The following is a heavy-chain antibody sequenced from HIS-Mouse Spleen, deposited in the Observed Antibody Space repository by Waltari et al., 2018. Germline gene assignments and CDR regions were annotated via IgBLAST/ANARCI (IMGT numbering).Heavy chain of an antibody. D-gene: IGHD6-13*01. Sequence: QLQLQESGPGLVKPSETLSLTCTVSGGSISSSSYYWGWIRQPPGKGLEWIGSIYYSGSTYYPPALKGRVTISVDTAKNQFSLKLSSVTAADTAVYYCAREIPYSSSWYDWYFDLWGRGTLVTVSS. CDR1: GGSISSSSYY. CDR2: IYYSGST. J-gene: IGHJ2*01. CDR3: AREIPYSSSWYDWYFDL. V-gene: IGHV4-39*07.